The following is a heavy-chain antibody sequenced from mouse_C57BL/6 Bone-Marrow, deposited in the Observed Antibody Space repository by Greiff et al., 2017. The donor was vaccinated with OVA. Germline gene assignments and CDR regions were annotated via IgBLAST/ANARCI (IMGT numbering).Heavy chain of an antibody. J-gene: IGHJ2*01. CDR1: GFNIKDDY. CDR2: IDPENGDT. Sequence: VQLQQSGAELVRPGASVKLSCTASGFNIKDDYMHWVKQRPEQGLEWIGWIDPENGDTEYDSKFKGKATLTADKSSNTAYLQLSSLTSEDTAVYYCTTFYSSSLDYWGQGTTLTVSS. D-gene: IGHD1-1*01. CDR3: TTFYSSSLDY. V-gene: IGHV14-4*01.